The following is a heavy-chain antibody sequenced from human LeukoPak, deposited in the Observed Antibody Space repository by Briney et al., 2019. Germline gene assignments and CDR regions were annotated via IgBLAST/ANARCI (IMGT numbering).Heavy chain of an antibody. CDR1: GFPFSTYW. CDR3: ARNLRPGSSYGYYYGVDV. Sequence: PGGSLRLSCAASGFPFSTYWMHWVRQTPGRGLEWVSRIKTDGRSTTYADSVKGRFTISRDNAKNSVYLQMNSLRAEDTAVYYCARNLRPGSSYGYYYGVDVWGQGTTVTVSS. J-gene: IGHJ6*02. D-gene: IGHD3-10*01. V-gene: IGHV3-74*01. CDR2: IKTDGRST.